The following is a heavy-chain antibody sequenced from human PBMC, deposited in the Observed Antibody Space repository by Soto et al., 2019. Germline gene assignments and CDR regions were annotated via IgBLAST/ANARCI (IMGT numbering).Heavy chain of an antibody. V-gene: IGHV1-18*01. CDR3: ASDYSYGMFGY. D-gene: IGHD5-18*01. CDR1: GYNFTSYG. CDR2: ISTYNGNT. J-gene: IGHJ4*02. Sequence: QVQLVQSGAEVKKPGASVKVSCKASGYNFTSYGISWVRQAPGQGLEWMGWISTYNGNTNSAQKLQGRVTMTTDTSTSIAYMELRSLRSDDTAVDYCASDYSYGMFGYWGQGTLVTVSS.